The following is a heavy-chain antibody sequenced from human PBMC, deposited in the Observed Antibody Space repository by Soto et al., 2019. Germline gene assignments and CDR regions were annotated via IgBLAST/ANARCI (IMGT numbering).Heavy chain of an antibody. Sequence: SETLSLTCAVYGGSFSGYYWSWIRQPPGKGLERIGEINHSGITNYNLSLKSRVTISVDTSMILFSLKLSSLPAADTVFFYCARLEYYYDSSGYYYYDYWGQGTLVTVSS. CDR1: GGSFSGYY. CDR3: ARLEYYYDSSGYYYYDY. V-gene: IGHV4-34*01. CDR2: INHSGIT. D-gene: IGHD3-22*01. J-gene: IGHJ4*02.